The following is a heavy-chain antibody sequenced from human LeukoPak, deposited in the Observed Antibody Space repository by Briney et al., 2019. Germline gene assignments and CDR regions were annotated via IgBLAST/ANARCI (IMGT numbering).Heavy chain of an antibody. CDR2: IYYSGST. V-gene: IGHV4-59*01. Sequence: SETLSLTCTVSGGSISSYYWSWIRQPPGKGLEWIGYIYYSGSTNYNPSLKSRVTKSVDTSKNQFSLKLSSVTAADTAVYYCARDRGNYYEIRSAFDIWGQGTMVTVSS. J-gene: IGHJ3*02. CDR1: GGSISSYY. CDR3: ARDRGNYYEIRSAFDI. D-gene: IGHD3-22*01.